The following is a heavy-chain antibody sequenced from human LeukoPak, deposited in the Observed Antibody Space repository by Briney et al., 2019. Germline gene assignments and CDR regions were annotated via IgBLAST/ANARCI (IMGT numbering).Heavy chain of an antibody. V-gene: IGHV5-51*01. D-gene: IGHD3-3*01. CDR1: GYSFTTSW. Sequence: GESLKISCKGSGYSFTTSWIGWVRQMPGKGLEWMGIIYPGDSDARYSPSSQGQVTISADKSVSTAYLQWSSLKASDTAMYFCARTDPYDFLSAYSFDYWGQGTMVTVSS. CDR2: IYPGDSDA. J-gene: IGHJ4*02. CDR3: ARTDPYDFLSAYSFDY.